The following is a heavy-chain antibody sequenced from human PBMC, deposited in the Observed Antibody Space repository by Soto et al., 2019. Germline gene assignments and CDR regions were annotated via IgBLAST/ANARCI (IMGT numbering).Heavy chain of an antibody. J-gene: IGHJ4*02. V-gene: IGHV3-7*03. CDR1: GFTFSNYW. CDR3: ERDWGGLGY. Sequence: EVQLVESGGGLVQPGGSLRLSCAASGFTFSNYWMTWDRQAPGKGLEWVANIIKDGSEKSYVDSVKGRFTISRDNAKNSLYLEMNSLRVAETAVYYCERDWGGLGYWGQGTLVTVSS. D-gene: IGHD3-10*01. CDR2: IIKDGSEK.